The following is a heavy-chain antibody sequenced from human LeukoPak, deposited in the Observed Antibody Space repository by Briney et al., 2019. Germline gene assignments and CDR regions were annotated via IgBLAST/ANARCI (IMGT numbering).Heavy chain of an antibody. CDR2: ISSSGSSI. V-gene: IGHV3-48*03. CDR1: GLTFSSYE. Sequence: PGGSLRLSCAASGLTFSSYEMNWVRQAPGKGLEGVSYISSSGSSIYYADSVKGRFTISRDNAKKSLYLQMHRLRAEVTAVYYCARDSHKFDSSGYYPDDFDIWGQGTMVTVSS. D-gene: IGHD3-22*01. J-gene: IGHJ3*02. CDR3: ARDSHKFDSSGYYPDDFDI.